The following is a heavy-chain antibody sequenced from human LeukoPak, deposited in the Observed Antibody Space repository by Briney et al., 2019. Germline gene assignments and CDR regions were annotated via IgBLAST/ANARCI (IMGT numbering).Heavy chain of an antibody. Sequence: GGSLRLSCAASGFTFSTYSLNWVPQGPGEGLEWVSYISSSSGIIYADSVKGRCTVSRDNAKNSLYLQMNSLRDDDTGVYYCAFQDGGIVYWGQGTLVTVSS. D-gene: IGHD4-23*01. CDR1: GFTFSTYS. J-gene: IGHJ4*02. CDR3: AFQDGGIVY. V-gene: IGHV3-48*02. CDR2: ISSSSGII.